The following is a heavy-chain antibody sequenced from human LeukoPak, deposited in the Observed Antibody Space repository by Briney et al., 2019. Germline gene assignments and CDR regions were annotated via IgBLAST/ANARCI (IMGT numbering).Heavy chain of an antibody. D-gene: IGHD3-3*01. CDR2: IYHSGST. J-gene: IGHJ6*03. Sequence: SETLSLTCAVSGYSISSGYYWGWIRQPPGKGLEWIGSIYHSGSTYYNPSLKSRVTISVDTSKNQFSLKLSSVTAADTAVYYCARVPRITIFGVVTPYYMDVWGKGTTVTVPS. V-gene: IGHV4-38-2*01. CDR1: GYSISSGYY. CDR3: ARVPRITIFGVVTPYYMDV.